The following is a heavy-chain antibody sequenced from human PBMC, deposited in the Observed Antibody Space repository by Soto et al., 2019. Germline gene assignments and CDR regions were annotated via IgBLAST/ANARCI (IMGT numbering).Heavy chain of an antibody. Sequence: QVQLVQSGAEVKKPGASVKVSCKASGYTFTSYDINWVRQATGQGLEWMGWMNPNRGNTGYAQKFQGRVTMTRNTSRSTAYMELSSLRFEDTAVYFCARESSSAGTGWFDPWGQGTLVTVSS. J-gene: IGHJ5*02. CDR3: ARESSSAGTGWFDP. CDR1: GYTFTSYD. D-gene: IGHD6-13*01. CDR2: MNPNRGNT. V-gene: IGHV1-8*01.